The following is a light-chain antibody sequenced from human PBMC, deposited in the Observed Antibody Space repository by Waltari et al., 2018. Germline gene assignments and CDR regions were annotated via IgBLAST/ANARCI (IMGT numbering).Light chain of an antibody. V-gene: IGKV1-5*03. Sequence: DIQMTQSPSTLSASVGDRVTITCRASQSIRSDLAWYQQKPGRAPKLLIYKAFTLESGVPSRFSGSGSGTEFHLTISSLQPDDFATYYCQQYNFYSLTFGQGTKVDI. CDR3: QQYNFYSLT. J-gene: IGKJ1*01. CDR2: KAF. CDR1: QSIRSD.